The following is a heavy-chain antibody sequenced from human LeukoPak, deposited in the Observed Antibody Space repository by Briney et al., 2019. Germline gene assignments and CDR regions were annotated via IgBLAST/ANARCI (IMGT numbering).Heavy chain of an antibody. CDR1: GFTFSSYG. V-gene: IGHV3-30*02. CDR3: AKDRQSWTSYGNGGDY. D-gene: IGHD2-2*01. CDR2: IRYDGSNK. J-gene: IGHJ4*02. Sequence: GGSLRLSCAASGFTFSSYGMHWVRQAPGKGLEWVAFIRYDGSNKYCADSVKGRFTISRDSSKNTVYLQMNSLRAEDTAVYYCAKDRQSWTSYGNGGDYWGQGTLVTVSS.